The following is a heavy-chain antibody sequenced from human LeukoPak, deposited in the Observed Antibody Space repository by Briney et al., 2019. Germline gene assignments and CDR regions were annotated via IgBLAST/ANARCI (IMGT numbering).Heavy chain of an antibody. J-gene: IGHJ4*02. Sequence: SRTLSLTCAVSGGSISSGGYSWSWIRQPPGKGLEWIGYIYHSGNTYYNPSLKSRVTISVDRSKNQFSLKLSSVTAADTAVYYCARGARYDFWSGYYFLYFDYWGQGTLVTVSS. CDR2: IYHSGNT. CDR3: ARGARYDFWSGYYFLYFDY. D-gene: IGHD3-3*01. CDR1: GGSISSGGYS. V-gene: IGHV4-30-2*01.